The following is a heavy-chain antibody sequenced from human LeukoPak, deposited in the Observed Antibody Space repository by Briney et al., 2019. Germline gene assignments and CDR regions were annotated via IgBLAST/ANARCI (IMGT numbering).Heavy chain of an antibody. Sequence: PGGSLRLSCAASGFTFSSYAMHWVRQAPGKGLEWVAVISYDGSNKYYADSVKGRFTISRDNSKNTLYLQMNSLRAEDTAVYYCARPELDYYDSSGYRPGGAFDIWGQGTMVTVSS. CDR1: GFTFSSYA. J-gene: IGHJ3*02. V-gene: IGHV3-30-3*01. CDR3: ARPELDYYDSSGYRPGGAFDI. D-gene: IGHD3-22*01. CDR2: ISYDGSNK.